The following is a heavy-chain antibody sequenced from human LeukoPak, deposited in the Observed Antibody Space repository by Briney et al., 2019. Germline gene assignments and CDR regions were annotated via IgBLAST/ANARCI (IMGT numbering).Heavy chain of an antibody. J-gene: IGHJ4*02. CDR2: ISGSGGYT. Sequence: GGSLRLSCAASGFTSSSYAMSWVRQAPGKGLEWVSAISGSGGYTWYADSMKGRFTISRDNSKNTLYLQMNSLRAEDTAVYYCAKEPIAVAGTFDYWGQGTLVTVSS. D-gene: IGHD6-19*01. CDR3: AKEPIAVAGTFDY. V-gene: IGHV3-23*01. CDR1: GFTSSSYA.